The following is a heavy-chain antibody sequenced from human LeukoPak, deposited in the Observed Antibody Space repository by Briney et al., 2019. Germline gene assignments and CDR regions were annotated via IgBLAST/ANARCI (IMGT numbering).Heavy chain of an antibody. J-gene: IGHJ4*02. V-gene: IGHV4-34*01. CDR3: ARAGGPRRPYYYGSGKYYFDY. CDR1: GGSFSGYY. D-gene: IGHD3-10*01. Sequence: SETLSLTCAVYGGSFSGYYWSWIRQPPGKGLEWIGEINHSGSTNYNPSLKSRVTISVDTSKNQFSLKLSSVTAADTAVYYCARAGGPRRPYYYGSGKYYFDYWGQGTLVTVSS. CDR2: INHSGST.